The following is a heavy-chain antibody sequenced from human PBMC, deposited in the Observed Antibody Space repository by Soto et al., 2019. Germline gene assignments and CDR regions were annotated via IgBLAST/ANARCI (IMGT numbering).Heavy chain of an antibody. J-gene: IGHJ4*02. CDR2: ISYDGSNK. D-gene: IGHD6-13*01. V-gene: IGHV3-30*18. Sequence: GGSLRLSCAASGFTFSSYGVHWVRQAPGKGLEWVAVISYDGSNKYYADSVKGRFTISRDNSKNTLYLQMNSLRAEDTAVYYCAKDHLSSSSFDYWGQGTLVTVSS. CDR3: AKDHLSSSSFDY. CDR1: GFTFSSYG.